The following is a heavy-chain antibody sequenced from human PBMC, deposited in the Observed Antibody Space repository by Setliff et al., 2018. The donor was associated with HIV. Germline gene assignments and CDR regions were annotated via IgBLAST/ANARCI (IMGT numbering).Heavy chain of an antibody. Sequence: PSETLSLTCAVYGGSFSGYYWSWIRQPPGKGLEWIGEINHSGSTNYNPSLKSRVTISVDTSKNQFSLKLSSVTAADTAVYYCARDRHYSGLGSYGPWGPGTLVTVSS. CDR3: ARDRHYSGLGSYGP. CDR2: INHSGST. V-gene: IGHV4-34*01. CDR1: GGSFSGYY. D-gene: IGHD3-10*01. J-gene: IGHJ5*02.